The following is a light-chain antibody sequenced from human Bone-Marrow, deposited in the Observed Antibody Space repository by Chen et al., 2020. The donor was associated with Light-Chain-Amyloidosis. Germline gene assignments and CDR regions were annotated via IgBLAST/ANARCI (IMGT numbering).Light chain of an antibody. CDR3: QSADSSGTYEVI. Sequence: SYELTQPPSVSVSTGQPATITCSGDDLPTKYAYWYQQKPGQAPVLVIHRDTERPSGISERFSGSSSGTTATLTISGVQAEDEADYHCQSADSSGTYEVIFGGGTKLTVL. CDR1: DLPTKY. J-gene: IGLJ2*01. V-gene: IGLV3-25*03. CDR2: RDT.